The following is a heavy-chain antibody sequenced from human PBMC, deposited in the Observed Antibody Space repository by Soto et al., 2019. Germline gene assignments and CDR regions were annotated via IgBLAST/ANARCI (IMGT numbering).Heavy chain of an antibody. CDR2: IYYSGST. V-gene: IGHV4-31*03. D-gene: IGHD3-10*01. CDR1: GGSISSGGYY. J-gene: IGHJ4*02. CDR3: ARGGIWFGELLD. Sequence: QVQLQESGPGLVKPSQTLSLTCTVSGGSISSGGYYWSWIRQHPGKGLEWIGYIYYSGSTYYNPSLKSRVTISVDTSKKQFSLKLSSVTAADTAVYYCARGGIWFGELLDWGQGTLVTVSS.